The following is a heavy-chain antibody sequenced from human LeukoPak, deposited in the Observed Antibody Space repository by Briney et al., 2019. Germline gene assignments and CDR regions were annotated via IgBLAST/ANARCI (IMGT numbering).Heavy chain of an antibody. CDR3: AREGQDSYGFDM. Sequence: PGASLRLSCAASGFTFSSYEMHWVRQAPGKGLEGVSYISESGTTIYYADSVKGRFTISRDNAKNSLYLQMNSLRAEDTAVYYCAREGQDSYGFDMWGQGTMVTVSS. CDR2: ISESGTTI. D-gene: IGHD6-6*01. CDR1: GFTFSSYE. J-gene: IGHJ3*02. V-gene: IGHV3-48*03.